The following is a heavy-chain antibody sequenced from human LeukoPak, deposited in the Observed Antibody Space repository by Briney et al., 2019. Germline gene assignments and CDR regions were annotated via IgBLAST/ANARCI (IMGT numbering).Heavy chain of an antibody. CDR2: ISGSGGST. CDR3: AKTTGGSGWYGDAFDI. Sequence: AGGSLRLSCAASGFTFSSYAMSWVRQAPGKGLEWVSAISGSGGSTYYADSVKGRFTISRDNSKNTLYLPMNSLRAEDTAVYYCAKTTGGSGWYGDAFDIWGQGTMVTVSS. D-gene: IGHD6-19*01. CDR1: GFTFSSYA. J-gene: IGHJ3*02. V-gene: IGHV3-23*01.